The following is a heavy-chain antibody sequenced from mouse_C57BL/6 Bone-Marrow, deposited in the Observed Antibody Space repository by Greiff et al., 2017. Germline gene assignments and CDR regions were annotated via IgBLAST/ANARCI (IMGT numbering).Heavy chain of an antibody. J-gene: IGHJ2*01. V-gene: IGHV7-1*01. Sequence: EVKLVQSGGGLVQSGRSLRLSCATSGFTFSDFYMEWVRQAPGKGLEWIAASRHKANDSTTEYSASVKGRFIVSRDTSKSILYLQMNALRADDTAIYYCARGDYDGLFDYWGQGTTLTVSS. CDR1: GFTFSDFY. CDR2: SRHKANDSTT. CDR3: ARGDYDGLFDY. D-gene: IGHD2-4*01.